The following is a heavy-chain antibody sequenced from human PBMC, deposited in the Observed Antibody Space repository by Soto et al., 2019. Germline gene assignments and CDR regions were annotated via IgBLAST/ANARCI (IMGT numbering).Heavy chain of an antibody. CDR3: AREAGWQRMVPYD. D-gene: IGHD6-25*01. CDR2: ISAFNGDT. J-gene: IGHJ4*02. Sequence: QVQLVQSGTEVKKPGASVNVSCKAFGYTFTSYGFSWVRQVPGQGLEWLGWISAFNGDTQYAQTTKGRLTVTTDTSTTTVHMELRSLTPADTAGYYCAREAGWQRMVPYDWGQGTLVTVS. CDR1: GYTFTSYG. V-gene: IGHV1-18*04.